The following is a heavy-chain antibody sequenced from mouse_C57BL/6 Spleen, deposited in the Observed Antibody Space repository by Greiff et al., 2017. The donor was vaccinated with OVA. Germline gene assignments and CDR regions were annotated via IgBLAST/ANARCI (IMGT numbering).Heavy chain of an antibody. CDR2: INYDGSST. J-gene: IGHJ4*01. V-gene: IGHV5-16*01. CDR1: GFTFSDYY. D-gene: IGHD2-3*01. Sequence: EVHLVESEGGLVQPGSSMKLSCTASGFTFSDYYMAWVRQVPEKGLEWVANINYDGSSTYYLASLQSRFIISRDNAKNILYLQMSSLKSEDTATYYGAREMYDGYSSYAMDYWGQGTSVTVSA. CDR3: AREMYDGYSSYAMDY.